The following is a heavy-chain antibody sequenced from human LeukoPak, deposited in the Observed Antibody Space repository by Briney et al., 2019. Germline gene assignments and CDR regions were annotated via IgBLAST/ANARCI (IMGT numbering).Heavy chain of an antibody. J-gene: IGHJ4*02. CDR2: FDPEDGET. CDR3: ARGLTVAGYFDY. Sequence: ASVKVSCKVSGYTLTELSMHWVRQAPGKGLEWMGGFDPEDGETIYAQKFQGRVTMTEDTSTDTAYMELSSLRSEDTAVYYCARGLTVAGYFDYWGQGTLVTVSS. V-gene: IGHV1-24*01. D-gene: IGHD6-19*01. CDR1: GYTLTELS.